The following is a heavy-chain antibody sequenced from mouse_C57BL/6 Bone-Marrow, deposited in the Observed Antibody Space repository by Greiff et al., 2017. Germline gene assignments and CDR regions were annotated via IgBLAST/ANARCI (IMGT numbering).Heavy chain of an antibody. CDR3: ASLGQYYFDD. J-gene: IGHJ2*01. CDR2: INPNNGGT. D-gene: IGHD3-3*01. V-gene: IGHV1-22*01. Sequence: EVQLQQSGPELVKPGASVKMSCKASGYTFTDYNMHWVKQSHGKSLEWIGYINPNNGGTSYNQKFKGKATLTVNKSSSTAYMAVHILTSEGSAGYYCASLGQYYFDDWGKGTTRTVSS. CDR1: GYTFTDYN.